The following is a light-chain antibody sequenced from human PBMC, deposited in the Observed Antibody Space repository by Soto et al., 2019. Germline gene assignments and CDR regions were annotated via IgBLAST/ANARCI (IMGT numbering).Light chain of an antibody. CDR2: GAS. J-gene: IGKJ2*01. CDR1: QSVNSRY. Sequence: EIVLTQSPGTLSLSPGERGTLSCRASQSVNSRYVAWYQQKPGQAPRLLIYGASSRATGVPDRFSGSGSGTDFTLIISRLEPEDVAVYFCQLYGASPPYTFGQGTKLAIK. V-gene: IGKV3-20*01. CDR3: QLYGASPPYT.